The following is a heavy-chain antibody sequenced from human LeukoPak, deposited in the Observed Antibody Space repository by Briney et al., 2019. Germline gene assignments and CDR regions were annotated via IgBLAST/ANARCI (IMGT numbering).Heavy chain of an antibody. CDR1: GFTFSSHA. V-gene: IGHV3-64*01. CDR3: AKDFLSSYCGGDCYSTLFDY. D-gene: IGHD2-21*02. Sequence: GGSLRLSCAASGFTFSSHAMHWVRQAPGKGLEYVSSISSNGGSTYYANSVKGRFTISRDNSKNTMYLQMGSLRAEDTAVYYCAKDFLSSYCGGDCYSTLFDYWGQGTLVTVSS. J-gene: IGHJ4*02. CDR2: ISSNGGST.